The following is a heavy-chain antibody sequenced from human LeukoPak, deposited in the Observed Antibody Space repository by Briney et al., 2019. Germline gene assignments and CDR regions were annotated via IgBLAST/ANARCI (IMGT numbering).Heavy chain of an antibody. CDR1: GYTFTSHG. V-gene: IGHV7-4-1*02. D-gene: IGHD6-13*01. J-gene: IGHJ4*02. CDR3: AGGIAAAGVDY. Sequence: ASVKVSCKASGYTFTSHGISWVRQAPGQGLEWMGWINTNTGNPTYAQGFTGRFVFSLDTSVGTAYLQISSLKAEDTAVYYCAGGIAAAGVDYWGQGTLVTVSS. CDR2: INTNTGNP.